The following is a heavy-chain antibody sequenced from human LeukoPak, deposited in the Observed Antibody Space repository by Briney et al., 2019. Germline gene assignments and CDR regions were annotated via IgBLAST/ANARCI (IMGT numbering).Heavy chain of an antibody. Sequence: SETLSLTCTVSGGSIGTYYWSWIRQPPGKGLEWIGYINYSGTTYYNPSLTSRVTISVDTSKNQFSLKLSSVTAADTAVYYCARMRMALDNWGQGTLVTVSS. J-gene: IGHJ4*02. CDR1: GGSIGTYY. V-gene: IGHV4-59*01. D-gene: IGHD2-8*01. CDR2: INYSGTT. CDR3: ARMRMALDN.